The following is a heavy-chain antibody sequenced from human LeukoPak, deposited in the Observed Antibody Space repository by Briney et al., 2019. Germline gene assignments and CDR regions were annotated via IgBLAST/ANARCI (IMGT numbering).Heavy chain of an antibody. Sequence: PGGSLRLSCAASGFTFSNYWMTWVRQAPGKGLEWVANIKQDGSAKNYVDSVKGRFTIIRDNAKNTLYLQMNSLRAEDTGVYFCAKAAEDYSGLGDNWFDPWGQGTPVTVSS. CDR3: AKAAEDYSGLGDNWFDP. CDR1: GFTFSNYW. V-gene: IGHV3-7*01. J-gene: IGHJ5*02. CDR2: IKQDGSAK. D-gene: IGHD3-16*01.